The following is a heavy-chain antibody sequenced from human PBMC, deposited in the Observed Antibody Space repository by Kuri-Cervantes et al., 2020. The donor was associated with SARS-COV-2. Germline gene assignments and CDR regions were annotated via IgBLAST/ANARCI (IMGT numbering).Heavy chain of an antibody. CDR1: GFTFSSYW. J-gene: IGHJ4*02. CDR3: ARRYNWNDGDYFDY. D-gene: IGHD1-20*01. CDR2: IKQDGSEK. V-gene: IGHV3-7*04. Sequence: GESLKISCAASGFTFSSYWMSWVRQAPGKGLEWVANIKQDGSEKYYVDSVKGRFTISRDNAKNSLYLQMNSLRAEDTAVYYCARRYNWNDGDYFDYWGQGTLVTVSS.